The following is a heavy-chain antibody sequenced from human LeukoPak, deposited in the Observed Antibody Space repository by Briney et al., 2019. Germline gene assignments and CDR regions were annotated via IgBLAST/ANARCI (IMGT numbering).Heavy chain of an antibody. CDR1: GGTFSSYA. CDR2: ISAYNGNT. D-gene: IGHD3-10*01. CDR3: ARDPIITMVRGVIITTPDAFDI. Sequence: ASVKVSCKASGGTFSSYAISWVRQAPGQGLEWMGWISAYNGNTNYAQKLQGRVTMTTDTSTSTAYMELRSLRSDDTAVYYCARDPIITMVRGVIITTPDAFDIWGQGTMVTVSS. V-gene: IGHV1-18*01. J-gene: IGHJ3*02.